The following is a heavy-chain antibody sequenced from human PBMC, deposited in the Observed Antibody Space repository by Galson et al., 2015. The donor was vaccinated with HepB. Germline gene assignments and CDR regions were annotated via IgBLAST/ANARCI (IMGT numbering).Heavy chain of an antibody. V-gene: IGHV3-23*01. CDR1: GFPFSRYA. J-gene: IGHJ4*02. D-gene: IGHD3-3*01. CDR2: ISVSGDFT. CDR3: ANPGPKQDYWSADYDGPRFDY. Sequence: SLRLSCAASGFPFSRYAMAWVRQAPGQGLEWVSGISVSGDFTYYGDSVKDRFTISRDNSKNTVFLQMNSLRADDTAVYFCANPGPKQDYWSADYDGPRFDYWGQGALVIVSS.